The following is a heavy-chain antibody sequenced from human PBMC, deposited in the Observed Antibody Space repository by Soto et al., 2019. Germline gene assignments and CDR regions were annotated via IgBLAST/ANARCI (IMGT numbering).Heavy chain of an antibody. Sequence: SETLSLTCTVSGGSISSSSYYWGWIRQPPGKGLEWIGSIYYSGSTYYNPSLKSRVTISVDTSKNQFSLKLSSVTAADTAVYYCAGAVAGYYFDYWGQGTLVTVSS. J-gene: IGHJ4*02. CDR2: IYYSGST. V-gene: IGHV4-39*07. CDR3: AGAVAGYYFDY. D-gene: IGHD6-19*01. CDR1: GGSISSSSYY.